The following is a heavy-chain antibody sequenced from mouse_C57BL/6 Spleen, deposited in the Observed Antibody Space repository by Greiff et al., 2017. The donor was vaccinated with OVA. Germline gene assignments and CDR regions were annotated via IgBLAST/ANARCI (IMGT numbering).Heavy chain of an antibody. J-gene: IGHJ3*01. V-gene: IGHV5-9-1*02. CDR3: TRDAYDGYPAWFAY. CDR2: ISSGGDYI. D-gene: IGHD2-3*01. Sequence: EVMLVESGEGLVKPGGSLKLSCAASGFTFSSYAMSWVRQTPEKRLEWVAYISSGGDYIYYADTVKGRFTISRDNARNTLYLQMSSLKSEDTAMYYCTRDAYDGYPAWFAYWGQGTLVTVSA. CDR1: GFTFSSYA.